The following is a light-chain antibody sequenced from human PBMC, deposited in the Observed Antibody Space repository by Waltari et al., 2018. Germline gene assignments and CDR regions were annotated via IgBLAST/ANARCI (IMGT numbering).Light chain of an antibody. V-gene: IGLV2-14*01. CDR3: SSYTSSSTLV. J-gene: IGLJ1*01. CDR1: RSDVGTSNY. CDR2: DVS. Sequence: QSALTPPASVSGSPGQSLTISCTGPRSDVGTSNYVSWYQQHPGTAPKLLSYDVSNRPSGGSDRFFGAKSGNTASLTISGLRAADEAEYYCSSYTSSSTLVFGTGTKVTVL.